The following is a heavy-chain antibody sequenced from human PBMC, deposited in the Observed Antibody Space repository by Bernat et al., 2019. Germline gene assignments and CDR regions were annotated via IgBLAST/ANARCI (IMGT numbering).Heavy chain of an antibody. CDR3: ARERPTGSGTYCMDV. Sequence: QFQLVQSGAEVKMSGTSVTVSCKASGYSFSTYAMHWVRQAPGQTLEWMGWINEVNGNSKYSEKFQGRLTIFRDTSASTAYMELSSLTSEDTAVYYCARERPTGSGTYCMDVWGQGTTVIVSS. CDR2: INEVNGNS. CDR1: GYSFSTYA. J-gene: IGHJ6*02. V-gene: IGHV1-3*01. D-gene: IGHD3-10*01.